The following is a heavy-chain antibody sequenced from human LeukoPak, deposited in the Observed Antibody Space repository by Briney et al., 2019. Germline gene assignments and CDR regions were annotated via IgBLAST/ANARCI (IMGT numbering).Heavy chain of an antibody. CDR3: RLKVTTGGMDV. J-gene: IGHJ6*02. V-gene: IGHV3-73*01. CDR1: GFTFSNAW. CDR2: IRSKANSYAT. Sequence: GGSLRLSCAASGFTFSNAWMSWVRQAPGKGLEWVGRIRSKANSYATAYAASVKGRFTISRDDSKNTAYLQMNSLKTEDTAVYYCRLKVTTGGMDVWGQGTTVTVSS. D-gene: IGHD4-17*01.